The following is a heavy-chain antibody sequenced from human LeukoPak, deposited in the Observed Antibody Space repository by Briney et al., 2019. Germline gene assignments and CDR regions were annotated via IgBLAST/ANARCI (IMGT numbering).Heavy chain of an antibody. J-gene: IGHJ4*02. CDR1: GFTFSSYA. CDR3: AKVTRDCSGGSCYSSIDY. D-gene: IGHD2-15*01. Sequence: GGSLRLSCAASGFTFSSYAMSWVRQAPGKGLEWVSPISGSGGSTYYADSVKGRFTISRDNSKNTLYLQMNSLRAEDTAVYYCAKVTRDCSGGSCYSSIDYWGQGTLVTVSS. V-gene: IGHV3-23*01. CDR2: ISGSGGST.